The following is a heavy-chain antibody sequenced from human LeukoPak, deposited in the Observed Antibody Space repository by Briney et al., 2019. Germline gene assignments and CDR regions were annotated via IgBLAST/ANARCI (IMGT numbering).Heavy chain of an antibody. V-gene: IGHV4-34*01. CDR2: IDHGGRT. CDR1: GASFSGFH. Sequence: SETLSLTCAVYGASFSGFHWSWIRQPPGKGLEWIGKIDHGGRTNYNPSLKSRVTMSVDTSKDQFSLKLTSVTAADTAVYYCAKRTILRNYYYYMDVWGKGTTVTISS. CDR3: AKRTILRNYYYYMDV. J-gene: IGHJ6*03. D-gene: IGHD2-15*01.